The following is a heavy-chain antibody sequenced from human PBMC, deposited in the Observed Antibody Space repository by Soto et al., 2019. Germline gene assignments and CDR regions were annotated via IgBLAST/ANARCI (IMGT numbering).Heavy chain of an antibody. V-gene: IGHV3-15*07. CDR3: TTDLLEGRTVTTIWYFDL. J-gene: IGHJ2*01. D-gene: IGHD4-17*01. CDR1: GFTFSNAW. CDR2: IKSKTDGGTT. Sequence: VQLVESGGGLVKPGGSLRLSCAASGFTFSNAWMNWVRQAPGKGLEWVGRIKSKTDGGTTDYAAPVKGRFTISRDDSKNTLYLQMNSLKTEDTAVYYCTTDLLEGRTVTTIWYFDLWGRGTLVTVSS.